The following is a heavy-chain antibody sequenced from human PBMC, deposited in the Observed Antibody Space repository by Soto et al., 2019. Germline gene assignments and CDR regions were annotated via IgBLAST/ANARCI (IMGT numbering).Heavy chain of an antibody. V-gene: IGHV3-33*01. Sequence: QVQLVESGGGVGQPGRSLRLSCAASGFKFNTYGFHWVRQAPGKGLEWVAVIWYDASKEYYADSVQGRFTISRDDSKNTLYLQMDSLRSADTAVYYCARERDVDYLDLWGQGTQVTVSS. CDR1: GFKFNTYG. CDR3: ARERDVDYLDL. J-gene: IGHJ4*02. CDR2: IWYDASKE.